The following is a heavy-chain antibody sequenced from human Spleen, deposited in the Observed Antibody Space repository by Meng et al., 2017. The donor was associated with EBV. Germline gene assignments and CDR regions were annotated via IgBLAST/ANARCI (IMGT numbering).Heavy chain of an antibody. CDR1: GYTFTTFG. Sequence: QVHRVQSGAEVKKPGASGKGSCKASGYTFTTFGISWVRQAPGQGLEWMGGLIPMVGAPHYAQKFQGRVTIIADESTSTHSMELNSLRSEDTAMYYCASESGRGFTPDYWGQGTLVTVSS. V-gene: IGHV1-69*13. D-gene: IGHD3-10*01. CDR2: LIPMVGAP. CDR3: ASESGRGFTPDY. J-gene: IGHJ4*02.